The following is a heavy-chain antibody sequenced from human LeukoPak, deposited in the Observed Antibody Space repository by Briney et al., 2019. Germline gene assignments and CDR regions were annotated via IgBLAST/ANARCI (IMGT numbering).Heavy chain of an antibody. CDR3: ARMYGGYTRTHYDY. J-gene: IGHJ4*02. CDR2: ISYDGSNK. D-gene: IGHD5-12*01. Sequence: GGSLRLSCAASGFTFSSYEMNWVRQAPGKGLEWVAVISYDGSNKYYADSVKGRFTISRDNSKNTLYLQMNSLRAEDTAVYYCARMYGGYTRTHYDYWGQGTLVTVSS. V-gene: IGHV3-30*04. CDR1: GFTFSSYE.